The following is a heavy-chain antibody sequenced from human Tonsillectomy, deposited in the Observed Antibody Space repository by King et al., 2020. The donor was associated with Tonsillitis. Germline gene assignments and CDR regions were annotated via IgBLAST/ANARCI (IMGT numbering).Heavy chain of an antibody. V-gene: IGHV3-48*03. CDR2: ISSSGSAI. CDR1: GFTFSSYE. D-gene: IGHD1-26*01. Sequence: VQLVESGGGLVQPGGSLRLSCAASGFTFSSYEMNWVRQAPGKGLEWGSYISSSGSAIYYADSVKGRFTISRDNAKNSLYLQMNSLRAEDTAVYYCARDEVGATGYFDYWGQGTLVTVSS. J-gene: IGHJ4*02. CDR3: ARDEVGATGYFDY.